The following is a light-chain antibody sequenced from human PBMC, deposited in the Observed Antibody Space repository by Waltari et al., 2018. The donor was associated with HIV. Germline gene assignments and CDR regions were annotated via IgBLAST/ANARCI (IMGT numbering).Light chain of an antibody. J-gene: IGLJ2*01. CDR1: SSDFGSYNL. CDR3: CSYAGTSTVV. Sequence: QSALTQPASVSGSPGQSMTISCTGTSSDFGSYNLVSWYQQHPGKAPKFMIYEVSKRPSGVSNRFSGSKSGNTASLTISGLQAEDEADYYCCSYAGTSTVVFGGGTKLTVL. CDR2: EVS. V-gene: IGLV2-23*02.